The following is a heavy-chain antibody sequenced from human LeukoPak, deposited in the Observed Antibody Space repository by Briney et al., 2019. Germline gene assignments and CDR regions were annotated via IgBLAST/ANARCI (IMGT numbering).Heavy chain of an antibody. D-gene: IGHD6-19*01. Sequence: GRSLRLSCAASGFTFSSYAMHWVRQAPGKGLEWVAVISYDGSNKYYADSVKGRFTISRDNSKNTLYLQMNSLRAEDTAVYYCARGRYSSGWIDYWGQGTLVTVSS. CDR3: ARGRYSSGWIDY. V-gene: IGHV3-30*14. CDR2: ISYDGSNK. CDR1: GFTFSSYA. J-gene: IGHJ4*02.